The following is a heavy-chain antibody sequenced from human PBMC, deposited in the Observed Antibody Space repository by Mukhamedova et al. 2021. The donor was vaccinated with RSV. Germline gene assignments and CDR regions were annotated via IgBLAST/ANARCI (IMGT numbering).Heavy chain of an antibody. CDR2: MNQDGSEQ. D-gene: IGHD2-21*01. CDR3: SLILFSGDCTRKFDF. Sequence: VRQAPGKGLEWVANMNQDGSEQYYADSVKGRFTISRDNARNSLFLQMSSLRAEETAFSYFSLILFSGDCTRKFDFWGHGTLVTVS. J-gene: IGHJ5*01. V-gene: IGHV3-7*02.